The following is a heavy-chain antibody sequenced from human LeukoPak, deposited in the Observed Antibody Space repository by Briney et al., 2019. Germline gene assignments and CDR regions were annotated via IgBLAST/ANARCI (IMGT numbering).Heavy chain of an antibody. CDR3: IRDFRSADL. Sequence: GGSLRLSCVASGFTFSNYWMHWVRQPPGKGLVWVSRIYVDGRTTNYADSVKGRFSISRDNAKNTVYLEMNSLSVEDTATYYCIRDFRSADLWGQGTLVTVTS. CDR1: GFTFSNYW. V-gene: IGHV3-74*01. J-gene: IGHJ5*02. CDR2: IYVDGRTT.